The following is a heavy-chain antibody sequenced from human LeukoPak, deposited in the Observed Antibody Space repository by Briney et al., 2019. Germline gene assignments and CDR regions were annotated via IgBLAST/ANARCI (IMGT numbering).Heavy chain of an antibody. Sequence: ASVKLSCKASGYTFTSYDINWVRQATGQGLEWMGWMNPNSGNTGYAQKFQGRVTMPRNTSISTAYMELSSMRSEDTAVYYCARAPPWRYDFWSGYNYYYYYMDVWGKGTTVTVSS. J-gene: IGHJ6*03. CDR2: MNPNSGNT. V-gene: IGHV1-8*01. CDR3: ARAPPWRYDFWSGYNYYYYYMDV. D-gene: IGHD3-3*01. CDR1: GYTFTSYD.